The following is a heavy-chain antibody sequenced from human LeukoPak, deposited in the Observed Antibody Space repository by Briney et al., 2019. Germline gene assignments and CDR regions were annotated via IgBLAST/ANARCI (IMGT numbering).Heavy chain of an antibody. D-gene: IGHD3-10*01. Sequence: GGSLRLFCAASGFTFSSYAVSWVRQAPGKGRECVSGVGGSGGSTYYADSVMGRFTISRDNSKNTLYLQMNSLRTEDTAVYYCAKSPKIRGVSHFDYWGQGTVVTVS. CDR3: AKSPKIRGVSHFDY. J-gene: IGHJ4*02. CDR1: GFTFSSYA. V-gene: IGHV3-23*01. CDR2: VGGSGGST.